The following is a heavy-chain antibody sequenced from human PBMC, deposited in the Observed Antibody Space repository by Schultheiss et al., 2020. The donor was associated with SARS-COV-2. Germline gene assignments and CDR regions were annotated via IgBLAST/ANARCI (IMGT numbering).Heavy chain of an antibody. CDR2: IYYSGST. CDR1: GGSISSYY. Sequence: SETLSLTCTVSGGSISSYYWSWIRQPPGKGLEWIGYIYYSGSTNYNPSLKSRVTISVDTSKNQFSLKLSSVTAADTAVYYCASSETAMVSYFDYWSQGTLVTVSS. J-gene: IGHJ4*02. CDR3: ASSETAMVSYFDY. V-gene: IGHV4-59*01. D-gene: IGHD5-18*01.